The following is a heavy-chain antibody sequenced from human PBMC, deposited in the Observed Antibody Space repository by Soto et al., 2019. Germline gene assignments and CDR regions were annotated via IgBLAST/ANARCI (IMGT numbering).Heavy chain of an antibody. CDR1: GFTFKNYG. D-gene: IGHD3-22*01. V-gene: IGHV3-30*18. CDR2: IVYDGSYK. Sequence: QVQLVESGGGVVQPGRSLRLSCAVSGFTFKNYGMHWVRQAPGKGLEWVAVIVYDGSYKYYADSVQGRFTISRDNSKNTLYMQMNSLRAEDTAVYYCAKDAYDYDSGGDFEGGYFDYWGQGTLVTVSS. J-gene: IGHJ4*02. CDR3: AKDAYDYDSGGDFEGGYFDY.